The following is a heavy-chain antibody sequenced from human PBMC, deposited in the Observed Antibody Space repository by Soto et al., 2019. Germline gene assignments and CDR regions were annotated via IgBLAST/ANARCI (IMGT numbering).Heavy chain of an antibody. D-gene: IGHD2-2*01. CDR2: IIPIFGTA. Sequence: QVQLVQSGAEVKKPGSSVKVSCKASGGTFSSYAISWVRQAPGQGLEWMGGIIPIFGTANYAQKFQGRVTITADESTSTAYMELSSLRSEDTAVYYCDVRVDIVVGSGMDVWGQGITVTVSS. CDR3: DVRVDIVVGSGMDV. V-gene: IGHV1-69*01. J-gene: IGHJ6*02. CDR1: GGTFSSYA.